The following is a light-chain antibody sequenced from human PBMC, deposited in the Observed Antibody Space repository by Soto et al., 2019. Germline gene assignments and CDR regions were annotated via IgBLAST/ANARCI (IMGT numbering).Light chain of an antibody. CDR2: DVS. V-gene: IGLV2-14*01. J-gene: IGLJ1*01. CDR1: SSDVGGYNY. CDR3: SSYTSSIIYV. Sequence: QSALTQPASVSGSPGQSITISCTGTSSDVGGYNYVSLYQQNPGKAPKLMIYDVSNRPSGVSNRFSGSKSGNTASLTISGLQAEDEADYYCSSYTSSIIYVFGTGTKLTVL.